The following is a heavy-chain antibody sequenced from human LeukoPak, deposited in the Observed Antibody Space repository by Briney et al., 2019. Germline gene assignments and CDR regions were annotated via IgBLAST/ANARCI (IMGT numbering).Heavy chain of an antibody. Sequence: PGGSLRLSCAASGFSFSTSAMTWVRQAPGKGLEWVANIKQDGSEKNYLDSVKGRFTISRDNAKNSLYLQMNSLRAEDTAVYYCARGRQGIAAGFDYWGQGTLVTVSS. V-gene: IGHV3-7*01. CDR2: IKQDGSEK. CDR1: GFSFSTSA. D-gene: IGHD6-13*01. J-gene: IGHJ4*02. CDR3: ARGRQGIAAGFDY.